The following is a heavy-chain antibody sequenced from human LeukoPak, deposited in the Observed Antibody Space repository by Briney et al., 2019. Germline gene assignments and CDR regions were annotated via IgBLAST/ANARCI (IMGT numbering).Heavy chain of an antibody. D-gene: IGHD3-10*01. CDR1: GFTFSSYT. V-gene: IGHV3-23*01. Sequence: GGSLRLSCAASGFTFSSYTMSWVRQAPGKGLKWFSAISGVGGSTYYADSVKGRFTISRDNSKNTLYLQMNSLRAEDTAVYYCAKDSYYGPGNYYFYFDYWGQGTLVTVSS. CDR3: AKDSYYGPGNYYFYFDY. J-gene: IGHJ4*02. CDR2: ISGVGGST.